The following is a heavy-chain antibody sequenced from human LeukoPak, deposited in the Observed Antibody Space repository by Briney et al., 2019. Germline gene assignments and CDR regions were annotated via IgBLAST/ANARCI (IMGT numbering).Heavy chain of an antibody. CDR2: IYYSGTT. CDR1: GGSISGYY. Sequence: ASETLSLTCSVSGGSISGYYWSWIRQPPGKGLEWIGYIYYSGTTIYNPSLKSRVTLSVDTSKNQFSLKLNSVTAADTAVYYCARGPPPGFDYWGRGTLVTVSS. J-gene: IGHJ4*02. V-gene: IGHV4-59*12. CDR3: ARGPPPGFDY.